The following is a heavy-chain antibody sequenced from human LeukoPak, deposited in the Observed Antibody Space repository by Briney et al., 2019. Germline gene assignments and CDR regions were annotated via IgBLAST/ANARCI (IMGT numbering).Heavy chain of an antibody. V-gene: IGHV3-21*01. CDR2: ISSGSGYI. Sequence: GGSLRLSCAASGFTFGTYSMNWVRQAPGKGLEWVSSISSGSGYIYYADSVKGRFTISRDNAKNSLYLQMNSLRAEDTAVYYCAREVNWNDFDYWGQGTLVTVSS. D-gene: IGHD1-1*01. CDR3: AREVNWNDFDY. J-gene: IGHJ4*02. CDR1: GFTFGTYS.